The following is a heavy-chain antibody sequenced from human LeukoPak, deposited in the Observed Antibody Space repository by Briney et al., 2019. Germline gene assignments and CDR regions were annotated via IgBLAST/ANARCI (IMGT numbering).Heavy chain of an antibody. CDR2: IKQDGSEK. J-gene: IGHJ3*02. Sequence: GGSLRLSCAASGITFSSYWMSWVRQAPGKGLEWVANIKQDGSEKYYVDSVKGRFTISGDNAKNSLYLRMNSLRAEDTAVYYCARRETYYDFWSGYLDAFDIWGQGTMVTVSS. CDR3: ARRETYYDFWSGYLDAFDI. CDR1: GITFSSYW. D-gene: IGHD3-3*01. V-gene: IGHV3-7*01.